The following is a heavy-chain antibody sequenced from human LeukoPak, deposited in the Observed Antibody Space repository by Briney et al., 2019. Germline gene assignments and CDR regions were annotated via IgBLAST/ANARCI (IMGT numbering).Heavy chain of an antibody. CDR3: ARERYHYDSTSEGNY. V-gene: IGHV4-39*01. CDR2: IYNSGNT. J-gene: IGHJ4*02. CDR1: GGSISSSNYY. D-gene: IGHD3-22*01. Sequence: PSETLSLTCIVSGGSISSSNYYWGWIRQPPGKGLEWIGSIYNSGNTYYNPSLKSRVTISVDTSKNQFSLKLSSVAAADTAVYYCARERYHYDSTSEGNYWGQGTLVTVSS.